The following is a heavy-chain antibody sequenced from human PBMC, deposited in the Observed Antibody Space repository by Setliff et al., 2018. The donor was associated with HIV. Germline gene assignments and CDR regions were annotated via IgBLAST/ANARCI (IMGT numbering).Heavy chain of an antibody. CDR3: ARGVARQVVIDRWFDP. Sequence: SETLSLTCAVFGGSFSDFYWSWIRQPPGKGLEWIGEVSHSGSTVYNPSLKSRVTMSVDASKTLVSLNLNSVTAADTAIYYCARGVARQVVIDRWFDPWGQGTPVTVSS. CDR1: GGSFSDFY. V-gene: IGHV4-34*01. CDR2: VSHSGST. J-gene: IGHJ5*02. D-gene: IGHD2-21*01.